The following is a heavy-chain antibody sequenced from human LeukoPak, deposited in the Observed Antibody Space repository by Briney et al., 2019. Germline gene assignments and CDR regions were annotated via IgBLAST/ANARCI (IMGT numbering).Heavy chain of an antibody. V-gene: IGHV1-46*01. CDR3: AREPVPGIAAAGTFDP. J-gene: IGHJ5*02. CDR1: GYTFTSYY. CDR2: INPSGGST. Sequence: ASVKVSCKASGYTFTSYYMHWVRQAPGQGLEWMGIINPSGGSTSYAQKFQGRVTMTRDTSTSTVYMELSSLRSEDTAVYYCAREPVPGIAAAGTFDPWGQGTLVTVSS. D-gene: IGHD6-13*01.